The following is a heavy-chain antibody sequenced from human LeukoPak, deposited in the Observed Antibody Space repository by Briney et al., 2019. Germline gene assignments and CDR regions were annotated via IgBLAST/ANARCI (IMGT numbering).Heavy chain of an antibody. CDR3: ARPGRADAFDI. CDR2: ISSSSSTI. J-gene: IGHJ3*02. V-gene: IGHV3-48*01. Sequence: GGSLRLPCAASGFTFSSYSMNWVRQAPGKGLEWVSYISSSSSTIYYADSVKGRFTISRDNAKNSLYLQMNSLRAEDTAVYYCARPGRADAFDIWGQGTMVTVSS. CDR1: GFTFSSYS.